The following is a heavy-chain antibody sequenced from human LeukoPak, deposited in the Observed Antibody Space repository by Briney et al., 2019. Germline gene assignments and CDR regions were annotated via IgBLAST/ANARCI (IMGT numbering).Heavy chain of an antibody. Sequence: GGSLRLSCAASGFTFSSYAMHWVRQAPGKGLEWVAVISYDGSNKYYADSVKGRFTIFRDDSKNTLSLQMNSLRVEDTAIYYCARDLAWGAFDHWAREPWSPSPQ. CDR2: ISYDGSNK. CDR1: GFTFSSYA. V-gene: IGHV3-30*04. D-gene: IGHD7-27*01. J-gene: IGHJ4*02. CDR3: ARDLAWGAFDH.